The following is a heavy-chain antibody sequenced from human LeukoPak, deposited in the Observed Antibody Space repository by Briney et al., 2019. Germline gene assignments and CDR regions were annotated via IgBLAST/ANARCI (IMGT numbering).Heavy chain of an antibody. CDR3: AGSGSSGTLS. Sequence: ATVKSKSFSTGYTFAGNFTLSVRHPPGQGLEWMGWINPNSGGTNYAQDFHGRVTMTRDTSISTAYMELSRLRSDDTAVYYCAGSGSSGTLSWG. V-gene: IGHV1-2*02. CDR1: GYTFAGNF. D-gene: IGHD5-12*01. J-gene: IGHJ5*01. CDR2: INPNSGGT.